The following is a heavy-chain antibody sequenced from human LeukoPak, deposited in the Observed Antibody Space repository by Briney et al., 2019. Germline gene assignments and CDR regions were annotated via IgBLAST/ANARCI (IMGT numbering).Heavy chain of an antibody. J-gene: IGHJ5*01. V-gene: IGHV3-48*03. CDR1: GFTFSSCE. D-gene: IGHD3-22*01. CDR2: ISSSGSII. Sequence: GGSLRLSCAVSGFTFSSCELSWVRQAPAKGLEWVSYISSSGSIIYYADSVKGRFTISRDDSKNTLFLQMNSLRAEDTAVYYCATGYSDSLRSPLDSWGQGTLVTVSP. CDR3: ATGYSDSLRSPLDS.